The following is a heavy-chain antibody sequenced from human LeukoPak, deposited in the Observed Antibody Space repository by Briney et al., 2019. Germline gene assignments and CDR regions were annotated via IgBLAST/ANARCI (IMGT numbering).Heavy chain of an antibody. CDR3: ASLGTRYYYDSSGYYYPHWYFDL. V-gene: IGHV1-69*13. J-gene: IGHJ2*01. Sequence: SVKVSCKASGGTFSSYAISWVRQAPGQGLEWMGGIIPIFGTANYAQKFQGRVTITADESTSTAYMELSSLRSEDTAAYYCASLGTRYYYDSSGYYYPHWYFDLWGRGTLVTVSS. D-gene: IGHD3-22*01. CDR1: GGTFSSYA. CDR2: IIPIFGTA.